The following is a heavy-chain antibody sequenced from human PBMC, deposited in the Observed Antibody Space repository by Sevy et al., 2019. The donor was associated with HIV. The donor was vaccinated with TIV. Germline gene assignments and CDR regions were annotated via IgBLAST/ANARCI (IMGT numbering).Heavy chain of an antibody. CDR1: GFTVSSNY. CDR2: IYSGGST. Sequence: GGSLRLSCAASGFTVSSNYMSWVRQAPGKGLEWVSVIYSGGSTYYADSVKGRFTISRDNSKNSLYLQMNSLRAEDTAVYYCARAGTSGRDGYNYVGYLGQGTLVTVSS. J-gene: IGHJ4*02. D-gene: IGHD5-12*01. CDR3: ARAGTSGRDGYNYVGY. V-gene: IGHV3-53*01.